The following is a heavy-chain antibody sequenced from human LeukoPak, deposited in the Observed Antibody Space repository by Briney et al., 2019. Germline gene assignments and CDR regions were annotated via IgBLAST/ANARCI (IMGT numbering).Heavy chain of an antibody. D-gene: IGHD3-22*01. V-gene: IGHV3-11*06. J-gene: IGHJ4*02. CDR1: GFTFSDYY. CDR3: AKDFSVYYYDSRVSDY. Sequence: GGSLRLSCATSGFTFSDYYMSWIRQAPGKGLEWLSYISGSGSDTNYADSVKGRFTISRDNSKNTLYLQMNSLRAEDTAVYYCAKDFSVYYYDSRVSDYWGQGTLVTVSS. CDR2: ISGSGSDT.